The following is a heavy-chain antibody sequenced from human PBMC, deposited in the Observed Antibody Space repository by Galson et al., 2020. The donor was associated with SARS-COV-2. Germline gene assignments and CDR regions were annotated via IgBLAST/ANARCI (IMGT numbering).Heavy chain of an antibody. V-gene: IGHV3-7*01. J-gene: IGHJ6*02. D-gene: IGHD3-22*01. CDR2: IKQDGSEK. CDR3: ARRNYYDSGGYWSSSYHHYGLDV. CDR1: GFTFSTYW. Sequence: TGGSLRLSCVGSGFTFSTYWMTWVRQAPGKGLEWVANIKQDGSEKYYVDSVKGRFYISRENAKNSLYLQMNSLRVEDTAAYYCARRNYYDSGGYWSSSYHHYGLDVWGQGTTVTVSS.